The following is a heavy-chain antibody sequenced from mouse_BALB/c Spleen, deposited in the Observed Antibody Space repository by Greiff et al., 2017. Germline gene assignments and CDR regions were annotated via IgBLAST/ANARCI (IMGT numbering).Heavy chain of an antibody. CDR1: GFSLTSYD. CDR2: IWTGGGT. J-gene: IGHJ3*01. V-gene: IGHV2-9-2*01. D-gene: IGHD2-2*01. Sequence: QVQLKESGPGLVAPSQCLSITCTASGFSLTSYDISWIRQPPGKGLEWLGVIWTGGGTNYNSAFMSRLSISKDNSKSQVFLKMNSLQTDDTAMYYCARNGYDGPAWFAYWGQGTLVTVSA. CDR3: ARNGYDGPAWFAY.